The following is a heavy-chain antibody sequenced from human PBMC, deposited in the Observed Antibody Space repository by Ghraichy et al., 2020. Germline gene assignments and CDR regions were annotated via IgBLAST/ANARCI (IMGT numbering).Heavy chain of an antibody. Sequence: GGSLRLSCAVSGFTFSSSWMHWVRQGPGKGLVWVSHINSDGTSTTYADSVKGRFTISRDNARNTLYLQINSLRAEDTAVYYCARDGSYGNFDYWGQGTLVTVSS. CDR2: INSDGTST. J-gene: IGHJ4*02. V-gene: IGHV3-74*01. D-gene: IGHD3-16*01. CDR1: GFTFSSSW. CDR3: ARDGSYGNFDY.